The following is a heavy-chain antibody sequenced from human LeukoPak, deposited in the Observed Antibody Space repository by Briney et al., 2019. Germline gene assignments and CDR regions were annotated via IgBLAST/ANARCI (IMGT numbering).Heavy chain of an antibody. CDR2: IIPIFGTA. D-gene: IGHD2-15*01. CDR3: ASSAAYCSGGSCYSN. V-gene: IGHV1-69*01. Sequence: SVKVSCKAFGGTFSSYAISWVRQAPGQGLEWMGGIIPIFGTANYAQKFQGRVTITADESTSTAYMELSSLRSEDTAVYYCASSAAYCSGGSCYSNWGQGTLVTVSS. CDR1: GGTFSSYA. J-gene: IGHJ4*02.